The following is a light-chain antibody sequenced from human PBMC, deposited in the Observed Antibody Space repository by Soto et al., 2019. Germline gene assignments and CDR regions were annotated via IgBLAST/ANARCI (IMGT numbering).Light chain of an antibody. Sequence: EIVFTQSPGTLSLSPGERATLSCRASQSVSSNYLAWYQQKPGQAPRLLISGASSRASGIPDRFSGSGSGTDFTLTISRLEPEDFAVYYCQQYGGSPTFGPGTKVDIK. V-gene: IGKV3-20*01. J-gene: IGKJ3*01. CDR1: QSVSSNY. CDR3: QQYGGSPT. CDR2: GAS.